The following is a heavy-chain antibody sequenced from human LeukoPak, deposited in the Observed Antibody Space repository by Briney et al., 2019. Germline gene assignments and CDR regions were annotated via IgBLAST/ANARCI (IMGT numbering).Heavy chain of an antibody. CDR3: ARGTQCSGGSCYSGGY. J-gene: IGHJ4*02. D-gene: IGHD2-15*01. Sequence: GGSLRLSCAASGFTFSYYAMSWVRQTPGKGLEWVSSISSSSSYIYYADSVKGRFTISRDNAKNSLYLQMNSLRAEDTAVYYCARGTQCSGGSCYSGGYWGQGTLVTVSS. CDR2: ISSSSSYI. V-gene: IGHV3-21*01. CDR1: GFTFSYYA.